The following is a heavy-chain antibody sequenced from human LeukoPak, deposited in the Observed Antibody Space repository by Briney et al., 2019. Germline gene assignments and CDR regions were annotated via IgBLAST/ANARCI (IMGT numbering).Heavy chain of an antibody. V-gene: IGHV3-23*01. CDR1: GFTFSSYA. J-gene: IGHJ4*02. CDR2: ISGSGGST. CDR3: AKDRYYYDSSGYYYVPRSPFFDY. D-gene: IGHD3-22*01. Sequence: PGGSLRLSCAASGFTFSSYAMSWVRQAPGKGLEWVSAISGSGGSTYYADSVKGRFTISRDNSKNTLYLQMNSLRAEDTAVYYCAKDRYYYDSSGYYYVPRSPFFDYWGQGTLVTVSS.